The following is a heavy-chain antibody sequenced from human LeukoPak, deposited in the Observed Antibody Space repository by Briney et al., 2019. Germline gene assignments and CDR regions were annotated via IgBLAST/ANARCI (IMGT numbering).Heavy chain of an antibody. D-gene: IGHD2-8*01. CDR3: AKGRPYCTNGVCYTGFPFDY. Sequence: PGGSLRLSCAASGFTFSSYAMSWVRQAPGKGLEWVSAISGSGGSTYYADSVKGRFTTSRDNSKNTLYLQMNSLRAEDTAVYYCAKGRPYCTNGVCYTGFPFDYWGQGTLVTVSS. J-gene: IGHJ4*02. CDR1: GFTFSSYA. V-gene: IGHV3-23*01. CDR2: ISGSGGST.